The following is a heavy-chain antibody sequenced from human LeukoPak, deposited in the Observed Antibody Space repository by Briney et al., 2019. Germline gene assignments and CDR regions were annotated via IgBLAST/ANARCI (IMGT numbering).Heavy chain of an antibody. CDR2: IYYSGST. J-gene: IGHJ4*02. V-gene: IGHV4-59*12. D-gene: IGHD3-22*01. CDR3: ARARGSITMIVVATYYFDY. Sequence: SETLSLTCTVSGGSISSYYWSWIRQPPGKGLEWIGYIYYSGSTNYNPSLKSRVTISVDTSKNQFSLKLSSVTAADTAVYYCARARGSITMIVVATYYFDYWGQGTLVTVSS. CDR1: GGSISSYY.